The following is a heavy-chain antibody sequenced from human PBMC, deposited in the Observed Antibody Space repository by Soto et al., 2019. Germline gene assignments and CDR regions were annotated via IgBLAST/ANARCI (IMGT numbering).Heavy chain of an antibody. J-gene: IGHJ6*02. D-gene: IGHD6-19*01. CDR2: TYYRSKWYN. V-gene: IGHV6-1*01. CDR3: ARSSDSSGWYPFYYGMDV. Sequence: SQAHPLTCANSEDSVSSNSAALNWIRQIQSRGLEWLGRTYYRSKWYNDYAVSVKSRITINPDTSKNQFSLQLNSVTPEDTAVYYCARSSDSSGWYPFYYGMDVWGQGTTVPVS. CDR1: EDSVSSNSAA.